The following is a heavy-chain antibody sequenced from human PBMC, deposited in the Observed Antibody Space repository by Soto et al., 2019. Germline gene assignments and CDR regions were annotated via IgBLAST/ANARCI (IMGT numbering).Heavy chain of an antibody. V-gene: IGHV1-3*01. CDR1: GYTFTSYA. D-gene: IGHD4-17*01. CDR2: INAGNGNT. CDR3: ARDVGYGDYVLESYYYYMDV. J-gene: IGHJ6*03. Sequence: ASVKVSCKASGYTFTSYAMHWVRQAPGQRLEWMGWINAGNGNTKYSQKFQGRVTITRDTSASTAYMELSSLRSEDTAVYYCARDVGYGDYVLESYYYYMDVWGKATTVTV.